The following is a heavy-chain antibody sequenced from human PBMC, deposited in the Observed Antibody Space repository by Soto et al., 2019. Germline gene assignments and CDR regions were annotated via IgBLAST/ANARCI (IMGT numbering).Heavy chain of an antibody. D-gene: IGHD3-22*01. CDR2: ISAYNGNT. Sequence: QVQLVQSGAEVKKPGASVKVSCKASGYTFTSYGISWVRQAPGQGLEWMGWISAYNGNTNYAQKLQGRVTMTTDTSTSTAYMELRSLRSDDTAVYYCARDQVGMYYDSSGYSDYWGQGTLVTVSS. CDR1: GYTFTSYG. V-gene: IGHV1-18*01. CDR3: ARDQVGMYYDSSGYSDY. J-gene: IGHJ4*02.